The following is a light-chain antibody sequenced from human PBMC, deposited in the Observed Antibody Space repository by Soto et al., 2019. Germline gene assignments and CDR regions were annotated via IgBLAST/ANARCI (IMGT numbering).Light chain of an antibody. Sequence: EFVLTQSPATLSLSPGERAILSWRASQSVAGSLAWYQQKPGQAPRLLIYDISTRAAAIPARFSGSGSGTDFTLTVSSLEPEDFALYYCQQRSNRITFGQGTRLEI. V-gene: IGKV3-11*01. CDR1: QSVAGS. J-gene: IGKJ5*01. CDR3: QQRSNRIT. CDR2: DIS.